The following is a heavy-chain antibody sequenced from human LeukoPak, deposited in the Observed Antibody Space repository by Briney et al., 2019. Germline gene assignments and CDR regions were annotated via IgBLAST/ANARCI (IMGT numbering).Heavy chain of an antibody. J-gene: IGHJ3*02. Sequence: SETLSLTCTVSGYSISSGYYWGWIRQPPGKGLEWIGTICHSGSTYYNPSLKSRVTISLDTSKNQFSLKLSSVTAADTAVYYCARVTYHYDSSGYYYLQSGAFDTWGQGTMVTVSS. V-gene: IGHV4-38-2*02. CDR3: ARVTYHYDSSGYYYLQSGAFDT. D-gene: IGHD3-22*01. CDR2: ICHSGST. CDR1: GYSISSGYY.